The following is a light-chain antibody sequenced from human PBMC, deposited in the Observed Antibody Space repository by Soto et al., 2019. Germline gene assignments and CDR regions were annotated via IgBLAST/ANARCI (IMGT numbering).Light chain of an antibody. V-gene: IGKV1-39*01. J-gene: IGKJ2*01. CDR2: GAS. CDR1: QSIRSY. Sequence: DIQMTQSPSSLSASVGDRVTITCRASQSIRSYLNWYQQKPGKAPNLLIYGASTLQSGVPLRFSGSGSGTDFTLTISSLQPEDFATYYCQQGYSTAHTFGQGTKLEIK. CDR3: QQGYSTAHT.